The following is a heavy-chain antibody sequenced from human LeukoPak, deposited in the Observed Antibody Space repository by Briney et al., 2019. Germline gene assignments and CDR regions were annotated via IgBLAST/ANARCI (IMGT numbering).Heavy chain of an antibody. CDR1: GFTFSNYA. V-gene: IGHV3-30-3*01. CDR3: AREWNSGYDDAFDI. CDR2: ISYDGSKK. D-gene: IGHD5-12*01. Sequence: GGSLRLSCAASGFTFSNYAMHWVRQAPGKGLEWVAVISYDGSKKYYADSVKGRLTISRDESKSTLFLQMNSLRPEDTAVYYCAREWNSGYDDAFDIWGQGKMVTVSS. J-gene: IGHJ3*02.